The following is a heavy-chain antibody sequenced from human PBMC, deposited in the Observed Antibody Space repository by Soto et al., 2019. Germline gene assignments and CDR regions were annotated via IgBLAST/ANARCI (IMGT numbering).Heavy chain of an antibody. CDR2: IYYSGST. J-gene: IGHJ6*02. Sequence: PSETLSLTCTVSGGSISSYYWIWIRQPPGKGLEWIGYIYYSGSTNCNPSLKSRVTISVDTSKNQFSLKLSSVTAADTAVYYCARDRGYSSSPMDVWGQGTTVTVSS. V-gene: IGHV4-59*01. D-gene: IGHD6-19*01. CDR1: GGSISSYY. CDR3: ARDRGYSSSPMDV.